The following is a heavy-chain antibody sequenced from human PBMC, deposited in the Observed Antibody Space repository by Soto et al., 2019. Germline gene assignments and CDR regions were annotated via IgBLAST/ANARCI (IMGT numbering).Heavy chain of an antibody. V-gene: IGHV3-30*03. Sequence: QVQLVESGGGVVQPGRSLRLSCAASGFAFSTYGMHWVRQAPGKGLEWVAIISYDGSNKYYADSVKGRFTISRDNSKNTLYLQMNSMGPEDTAVFYCARGYATFDYWGQGTLVTVSS. CDR3: ARGYATFDY. CDR1: GFAFSTYG. CDR2: ISYDGSNK. D-gene: IGHD2-2*01. J-gene: IGHJ4*02.